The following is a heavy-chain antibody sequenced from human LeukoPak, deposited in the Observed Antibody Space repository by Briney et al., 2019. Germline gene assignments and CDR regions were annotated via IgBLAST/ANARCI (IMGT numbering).Heavy chain of an antibody. D-gene: IGHD6-13*01. CDR1: GGSFSGYY. CDR2: INHSGST. Sequence: PSETLSLTCAVYGGSFSGYYWSWIRQPPGKGLEWIGEINHSGSTNYNPSLKSRVTISVDTSKNQFSLKLSSVTAADTAVYYCARVSPIAAAGKRRYNWFDPWGQGTLVTVSS. CDR3: ARVSPIAAAGKRRYNWFDP. J-gene: IGHJ5*02. V-gene: IGHV4-34*01.